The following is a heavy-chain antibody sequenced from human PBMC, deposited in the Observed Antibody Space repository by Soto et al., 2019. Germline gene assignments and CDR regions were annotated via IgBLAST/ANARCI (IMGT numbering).Heavy chain of an antibody. Sequence: PGGSLRLSCAASEFTFSSYSMNWVRQAPGKGLEWVSYISSSSSTIYYADSVKGRFTISRDNAKNSLYLQMNSLRDEDTAVYYCARVQYNSSCRDVFDIWGQGTMVTGSS. V-gene: IGHV3-48*02. CDR1: EFTFSSYS. CDR2: ISSSSSTI. J-gene: IGHJ3*02. CDR3: ARVQYNSSCRDVFDI. D-gene: IGHD6-13*01.